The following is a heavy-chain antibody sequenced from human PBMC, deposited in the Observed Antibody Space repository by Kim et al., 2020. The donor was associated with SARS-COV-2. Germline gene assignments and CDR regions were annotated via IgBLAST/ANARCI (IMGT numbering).Heavy chain of an antibody. Sequence: GGSLRLSCAASGFTVSSNYMSWVRQAPGKGLEWVSVIYSGGSTYYADSVKGRFTISRDNSKNTLYLQMNSLRAEDTAVYYCASTPGWGPPKLLFDYWGQGTLVTFSS. CDR1: GFTVSSNY. CDR2: IYSGGST. J-gene: IGHJ4*02. D-gene: IGHD1-7*01. CDR3: ASTPGWGPPKLLFDY. V-gene: IGHV3-53*01.